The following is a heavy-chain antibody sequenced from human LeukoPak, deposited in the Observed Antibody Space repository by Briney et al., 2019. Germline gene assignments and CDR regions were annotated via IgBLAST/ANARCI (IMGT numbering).Heavy chain of an antibody. V-gene: IGHV3-23*01. CDR1: GFTFSNYA. CDR2: FSGSGGST. J-gene: IGHJ4*02. Sequence: GGSLRLSCAASGFTFSNYAMRWVRQAPGKGLECISGFSGSGGSTYYADSVKGRFTISRDNSKNTLYLQMNSLRAEDTAVYYCAKESGDGFAYWGQGTLVTVSS. D-gene: IGHD3-10*01. CDR3: AKESGDGFAY.